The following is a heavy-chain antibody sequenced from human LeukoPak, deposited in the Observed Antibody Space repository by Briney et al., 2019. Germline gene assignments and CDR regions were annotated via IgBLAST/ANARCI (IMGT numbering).Heavy chain of an antibody. CDR1: GGSISSYY. Sequence: SETLSLTCTVSGGSISSYYWSWIRQPPGKGLEWIGYIYYSGSTNYNPSLKSRVTISVDTSKNQFSLKLSSVTAADTAVYYCASEYDSSGYFYWGQGTLVTASS. J-gene: IGHJ4*02. V-gene: IGHV4-59*08. D-gene: IGHD3-22*01. CDR2: IYYSGST. CDR3: ASEYDSSGYFY.